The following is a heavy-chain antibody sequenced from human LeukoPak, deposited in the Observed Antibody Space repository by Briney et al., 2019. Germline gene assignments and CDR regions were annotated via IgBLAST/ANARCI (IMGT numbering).Heavy chain of an antibody. CDR3: ARDYYGCFDY. J-gene: IGHJ4*02. Sequence: GGSLRLSCAASGFTFSTSSMNWVRQAPGKGLEWVSYISGSSSNIYYADSVKGRFTISRDNAKNSLYLQMNSLRDEDTAVYYCARDYYGCFDYWGQGILVTVSS. CDR2: ISGSSSNI. CDR1: GFTFSTSS. V-gene: IGHV3-48*02. D-gene: IGHD3-10*01.